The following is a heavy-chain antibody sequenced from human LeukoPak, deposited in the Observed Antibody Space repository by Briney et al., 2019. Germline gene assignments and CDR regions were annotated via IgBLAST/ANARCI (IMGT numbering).Heavy chain of an antibody. CDR3: ARVDSITIFGVGSAFFDY. J-gene: IGHJ4*02. V-gene: IGHV4-38-2*01. Sequence: PSETLSLTCAVSGYSISSGYYWGWIRQPPGKGLEWIGSIYHSGSTYYNPSLKSRVTISVGTSKNQFSLKLSSVTAADTAVYYCARVDSITIFGVGSAFFDYWGQGTLVTVSS. D-gene: IGHD3-3*01. CDR2: IYHSGST. CDR1: GYSISSGYY.